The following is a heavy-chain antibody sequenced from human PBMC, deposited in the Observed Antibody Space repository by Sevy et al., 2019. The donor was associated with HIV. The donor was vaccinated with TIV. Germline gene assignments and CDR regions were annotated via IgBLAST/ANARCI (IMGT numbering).Heavy chain of an antibody. V-gene: IGHV3-23*01. D-gene: IGHD5-18*01. J-gene: IGHJ4*02. CDR1: GFTFSNYA. CDR3: VKEVSQYSYSDY. CDR2: ISGSADAT. Sequence: GESLKISCAASGFTFSNYAMSWVRQTPGKGLVWVSAISGSADATYYTDSVKGRFTISRDNSKNTVYLQMNSLRAEDTAVYYCVKEVSQYSYSDYWGQGTLVTVSS.